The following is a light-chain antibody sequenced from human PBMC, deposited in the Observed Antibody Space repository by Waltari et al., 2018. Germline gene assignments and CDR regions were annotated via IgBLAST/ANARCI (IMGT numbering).Light chain of an antibody. V-gene: IGLV2-14*03. Sequence: QSALTQPASVSGSPGQSVTLSCTGTPSDFDHSYSVSWYQPHPGKAPNLVMYDVRKRPSGVSNRFSGSKSGNTASLTISGLQADDEANYYCSSYAGSNSIVFGGGTRLTVL. CDR2: DVR. CDR1: PSDFDHSYS. CDR3: SSYAGSNSIV. J-gene: IGLJ3*02.